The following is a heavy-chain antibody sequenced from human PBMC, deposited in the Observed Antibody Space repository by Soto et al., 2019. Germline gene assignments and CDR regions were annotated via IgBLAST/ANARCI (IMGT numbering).Heavy chain of an antibody. CDR3: ARAYDYIWGSYRYSEPGYYYYMDV. CDR1: GGSISSYY. V-gene: IGHV4-59*01. Sequence: PSETLSLTCTVSGGSISSYYWSWIRQPPGKGLEWIGYFYYSGSTNYNPSLKSRVTISVDTSKNQFPLKLSSVTAADTAVYYCARAYDYIWGSYRYSEPGYYYYMDVWGKGTTVTVSS. CDR2: FYYSGST. J-gene: IGHJ6*03. D-gene: IGHD3-16*02.